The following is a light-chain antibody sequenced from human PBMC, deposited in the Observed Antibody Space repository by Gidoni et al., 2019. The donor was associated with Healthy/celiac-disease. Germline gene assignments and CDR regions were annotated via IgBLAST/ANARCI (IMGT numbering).Light chain of an antibody. CDR2: GAS. CDR1: QSVSSN. V-gene: IGKV3-15*01. J-gene: IGKJ4*01. CDR3: QQYNNWPLT. Sequence: VMTQSPATLSVSPGERATLSCRASQSVSSNLAWYQQKPGQAPRLLSYGASTRATGIPARFSGSGSGTEVTLTISSLQSEDFAVYYCQQYNNWPLTFXGXTKVEIK.